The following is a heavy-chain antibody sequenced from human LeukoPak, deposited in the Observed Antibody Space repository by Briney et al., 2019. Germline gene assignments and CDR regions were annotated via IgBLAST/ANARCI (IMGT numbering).Heavy chain of an antibody. CDR2: IWAEGTKK. J-gene: IGHJ5*02. CDR3: ARDIDTSSHYGWFDP. CDR1: GFTFSNCG. V-gene: IGHV3-33*01. D-gene: IGHD3-22*01. Sequence: PGGSLRLSCATSGFTFSNCGMHWVRQAPGKGLEWVAVIWAEGTKKYYGDSVKGRFTISRDTSKNTVYLQMNSLRAEDTAVYYCARDIDTSSHYGWFDPWGQGTLVTVSS.